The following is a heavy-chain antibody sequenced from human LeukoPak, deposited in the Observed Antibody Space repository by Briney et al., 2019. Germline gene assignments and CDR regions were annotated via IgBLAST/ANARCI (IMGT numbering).Heavy chain of an antibody. Sequence: GGSLRLSCAASGFTASSNYMSWVRQAPGKGQEWVSVIYSDDRTYYADSVKGRFTISRHTSKKTLYLQINSLRAEDTAVYYCAREVMAKRRAFDIWGQGTVVTVSS. D-gene: IGHD2-8*01. CDR2: IYSDDRT. V-gene: IGHV3-53*04. CDR1: GFTASSNY. CDR3: AREVMAKRRAFDI. J-gene: IGHJ3*02.